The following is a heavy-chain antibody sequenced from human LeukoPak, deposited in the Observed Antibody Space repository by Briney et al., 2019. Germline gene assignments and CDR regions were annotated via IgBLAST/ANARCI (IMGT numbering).Heavy chain of an antibody. CDR3: AREPDSSGWSDAFDI. D-gene: IGHD6-19*01. V-gene: IGHV3-21*01. CDR2: INSSSSYI. Sequence: PGGSLRLSCADSGFSFSSYSMIWVRQDPRKGLEWVSSINSSSSYIYYADSVKGRFTISRDNAKNSLYLQMNSLRAEDTAVYYCAREPDSSGWSDAFDIWGQGTMVTVSS. J-gene: IGHJ3*02. CDR1: GFSFSSYS.